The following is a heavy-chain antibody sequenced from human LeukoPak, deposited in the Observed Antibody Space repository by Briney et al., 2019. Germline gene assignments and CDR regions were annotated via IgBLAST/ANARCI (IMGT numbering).Heavy chain of an antibody. CDR2: IYYSGST. V-gene: IGHV4-39*07. CDR1: GGSISSSSYY. D-gene: IGHD4-17*01. CDR3: ARRDGDHPHDAFDI. Sequence: SETLSLTCTVSGGSISSSSYYWGWIRQPPGKGLEWIGSIYYSGSTNYNPSLKSRVTISVDTSKNQFSLKLSSVTAADTAVYYCARRDGDHPHDAFDIWGQGTMVTVSS. J-gene: IGHJ3*02.